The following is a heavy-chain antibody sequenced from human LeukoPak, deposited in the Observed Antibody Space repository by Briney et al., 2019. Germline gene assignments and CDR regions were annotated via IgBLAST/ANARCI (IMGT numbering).Heavy chain of an antibody. J-gene: IGHJ5*02. D-gene: IGHD3-22*01. V-gene: IGHV4-30-4*08. Sequence: SETLSLTCTVSGYSISSGYYWGWIRQPPGKGLEWIAYMYYSGSTYYNPSLKSRVTMSADTSKNQLSLKLSSVTAADTAVYYCARPYYYDSRIDPWGQGILVTVSS. CDR3: ARPYYYDSRIDP. CDR2: MYYSGST. CDR1: GYSISSGYY.